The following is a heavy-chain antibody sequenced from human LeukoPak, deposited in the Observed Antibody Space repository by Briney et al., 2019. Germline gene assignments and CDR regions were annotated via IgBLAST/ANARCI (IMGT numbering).Heavy chain of an antibody. CDR2: ISSSSSYI. V-gene: IGHV3-21*01. D-gene: IGHD1-1*01. Sequence: PGRSLGLSCAASGFTFSSYGMHWVRQAPGKGLEWVSSISSSSSYIYYADSVKGRFTISRDNAKNSLYLQMNSLRAEDTAVYYCAIGERRTPFDYWGQGTLVTVSS. J-gene: IGHJ4*02. CDR1: GFTFSSYG. CDR3: AIGERRTPFDY.